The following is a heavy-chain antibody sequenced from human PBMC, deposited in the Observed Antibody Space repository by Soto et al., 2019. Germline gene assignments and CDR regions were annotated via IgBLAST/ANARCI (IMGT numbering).Heavy chain of an antibody. CDR3: ARAGYYDSSGYYQPPFFDY. V-gene: IGHV4-30-2*01. CDR2: IYHSGST. J-gene: IGHJ4*02. CDR1: GGSISSGGYS. D-gene: IGHD3-22*01. Sequence: QLQLQESGSGLVKPSQTLSLTCAVSGGSISSGGYSWSWIRQPPGKGLEWIGYIYHSGSTYYNPSLKSRVTISVDRSKNQFSLKLSSVTAADTAVYYCARAGYYDSSGYYQPPFFDYWGQGTLVTVSS.